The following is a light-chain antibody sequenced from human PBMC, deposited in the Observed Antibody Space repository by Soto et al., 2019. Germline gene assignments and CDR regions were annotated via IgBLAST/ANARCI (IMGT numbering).Light chain of an antibody. Sequence: QSALTQPASVSGSPGQSITISCTGTSSDIGTYNVVSWYQQHPGKAPKLMIYEGSKRPSGVSNRFSGSKSGNTASLTISGLQAEDEADYYCCSYAGNSVSDYVFGTGTKLTVL. CDR2: EGS. V-gene: IGLV2-23*01. CDR1: SSDIGTYNV. CDR3: CSYAGNSVSDYV. J-gene: IGLJ1*01.